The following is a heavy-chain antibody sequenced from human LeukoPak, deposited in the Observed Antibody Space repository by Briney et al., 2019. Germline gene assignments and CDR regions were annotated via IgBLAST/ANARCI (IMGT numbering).Heavy chain of an antibody. V-gene: IGHV3-74*01. CDR1: GFTFSGFG. D-gene: IGHD2-15*01. Sequence: PGGSLRLSCAASGFTFSGFGMHWVRQDPGRGLLWVSRINTQGTYTNYADSVKGRFTISRDNAKNTLYLQMSSLRADDTAVYYCVIDLGDYNDFWGQGTLVSVSS. J-gene: IGHJ4*02. CDR2: INTQGTYT. CDR3: VIDLGDYNDF.